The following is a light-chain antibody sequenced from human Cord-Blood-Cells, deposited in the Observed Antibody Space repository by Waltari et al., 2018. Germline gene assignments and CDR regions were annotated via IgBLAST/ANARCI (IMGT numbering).Light chain of an antibody. CDR3: CSYAGK. V-gene: IGLV2-23*02. J-gene: IGLJ2*01. CDR1: SSDVGSYNL. CDR2: EVS. Sequence: QSALTQPASVSGSPGQSITISCTGTSSDVGSYNLVSWYQQHPGKAPKLMIYEVSKRHAGVSNRFSGSKSGNTASLTISGLQAEDEADYYCCSYAGKIGGGTKLTVL.